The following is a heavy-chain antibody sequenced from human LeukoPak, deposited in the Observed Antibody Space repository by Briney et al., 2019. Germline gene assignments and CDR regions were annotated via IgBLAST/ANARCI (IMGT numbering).Heavy chain of an antibody. D-gene: IGHD5-12*01. Sequence: AAVKVSCKASGYTFTSYGISWVRQAPGQGLESMGWISAYNGNTNYAQKLQGRVTMTTDTSTSTAYMELRSLRSDDTAVYYCARGSGLATIRGAFDIWGLGTMVTVSS. V-gene: IGHV1-18*01. CDR1: GYTFTSYG. J-gene: IGHJ3*02. CDR3: ARGSGLATIRGAFDI. CDR2: ISAYNGNT.